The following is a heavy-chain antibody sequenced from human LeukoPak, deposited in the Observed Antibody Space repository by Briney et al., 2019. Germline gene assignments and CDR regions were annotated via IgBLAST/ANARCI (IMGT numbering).Heavy chain of an antibody. D-gene: IGHD3-10*01. V-gene: IGHV4-61*02. CDR2: IYTSGST. Sequence: PSETLSLTCTVSGGSISSGSYYWSWIRQPAGKGLEWIGRIYTSGSTNYNPSLKSRVTISVDTSKNQFSLKLSSVTAADTAVYYCARSLYYYGPYDYWGQGTLVTVS. J-gene: IGHJ4*02. CDR1: GGSISSGSYY. CDR3: ARSLYYYGPYDY.